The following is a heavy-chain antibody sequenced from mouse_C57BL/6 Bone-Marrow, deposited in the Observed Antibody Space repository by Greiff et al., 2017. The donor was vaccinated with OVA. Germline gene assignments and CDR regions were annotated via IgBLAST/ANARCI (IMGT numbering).Heavy chain of an antibody. J-gene: IGHJ1*03. CDR1: GYTFTSYW. CDR3: ARRILVATRYIDV. D-gene: IGHD1-1*01. Sequence: QVQLKQSGAELAKPGASVKLSCKASGYTFTSYWMHWVKQRPGQGLEWIGYINPSSGYTKYNQKFKDKATLTADKSSSTAYMQLSSLTYEDSAVYYCARRILVATRYIDVWGTGTTVTVSS. V-gene: IGHV1-7*01. CDR2: INPSSGYT.